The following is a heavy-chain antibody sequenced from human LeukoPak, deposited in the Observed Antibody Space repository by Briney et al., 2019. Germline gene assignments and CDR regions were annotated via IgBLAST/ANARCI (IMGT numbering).Heavy chain of an antibody. CDR2: IIPIFGTA. J-gene: IGHJ5*02. V-gene: IGHV1-69*13. Sequence: SVKVSCKASGGTFSSYAISWVRQAPGQGLEWMGGIIPIFGTANCAQMFQGRVTITADESTSTAYMELSSLRSEDTAVYYCARGDYYDILTGLDPWGQGTLVTVSS. CDR3: ARGDYYDILTGLDP. CDR1: GGTFSSYA. D-gene: IGHD3-9*01.